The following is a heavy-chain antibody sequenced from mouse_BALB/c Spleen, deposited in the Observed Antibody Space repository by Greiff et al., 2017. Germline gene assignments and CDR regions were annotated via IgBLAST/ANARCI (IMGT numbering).Heavy chain of an antibody. V-gene: IGHV2-9*02. J-gene: IGHJ4*01. D-gene: IGHD4-1*01. CDR1: GFSLTSYG. CDR3: AREEDWDYAMDY. CDR2: IWAGGST. Sequence: VKLVESGPGLVAPSQSLSITCTVSGFSLTSYGVHWVRQPPGKGLEWLGVIWAGGSTNYNSALMSRLSISKDNSKSQVFLKMNSLQTDDTAMYYCAREEDWDYAMDYWGQGTSVTVSS.